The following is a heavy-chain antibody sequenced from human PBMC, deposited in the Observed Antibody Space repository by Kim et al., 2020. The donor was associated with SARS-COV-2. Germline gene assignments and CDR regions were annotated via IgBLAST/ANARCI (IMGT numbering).Heavy chain of an antibody. Sequence: ASVKVSCKASGYTFTSYGISWVRQVPGQGLEWMGWISAYNGNTNYAQKFQGRVTMTTDTSTSTAYMELRSLRSDDTAVYFCARDRIGSGLQCVDYWGQGTLVPVSS. V-gene: IGHV1-18*01. CDR1: GYTFTSYG. CDR2: ISAYNGNT. D-gene: IGHD3-22*01. J-gene: IGHJ4*02. CDR3: ARDRIGSGLQCVDY.